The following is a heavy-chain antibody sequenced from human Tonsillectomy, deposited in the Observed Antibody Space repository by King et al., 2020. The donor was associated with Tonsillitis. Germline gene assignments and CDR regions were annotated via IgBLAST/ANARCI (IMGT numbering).Heavy chain of an antibody. CDR1: GFTFSTYA. D-gene: IGHD1-26*01. CDR3: ASLVGATPRDAFDI. J-gene: IGHJ3*02. Sequence: QLVQSGGGVVQPGRSLRLACAASGFTFSTYALHWVRQAPGKGLEWVAVISDDGRNKYYADSVKGRFTISRDNSKNTLYLQMHYLRAEDTAVYHCASLVGATPRDAFDIWGQGKTVAVSS. V-gene: IGHV3-30*04. CDR2: ISDDGRNK.